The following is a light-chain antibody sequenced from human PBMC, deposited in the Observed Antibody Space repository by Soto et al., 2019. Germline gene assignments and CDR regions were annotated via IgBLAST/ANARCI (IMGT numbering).Light chain of an antibody. CDR3: QQYNSYSWT. J-gene: IGKJ1*01. CDR2: KAS. V-gene: IGKV1-5*03. CDR1: HGISSY. Sequence: IHWTHSPSSLSASVLYRVRITCLASHGISSYLVWYQQKPGKAPKLLIYKASSLESGVPSRFSGSGSGTEFTLTISSLQPDDFATCYCQQYNSYSWTFGQGTKVDIK.